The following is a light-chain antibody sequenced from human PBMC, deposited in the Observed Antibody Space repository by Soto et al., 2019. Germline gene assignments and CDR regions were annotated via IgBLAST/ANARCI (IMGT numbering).Light chain of an antibody. Sequence: IQMTQSPSSLSASVGDRVTIPGRASQTISRHLIWYQQKPGKAHKLLIYSAYNLQSGVPSRFSGSGSGTDFSVAISSLKPEDFATYYCQQSDSIPITFGQGTRLEIK. J-gene: IGKJ5*01. V-gene: IGKV1-39*01. CDR2: SAY. CDR3: QQSDSIPIT. CDR1: QTISRH.